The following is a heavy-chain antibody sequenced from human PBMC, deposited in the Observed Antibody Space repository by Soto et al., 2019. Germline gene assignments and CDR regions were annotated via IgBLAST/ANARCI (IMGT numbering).Heavy chain of an antibody. J-gene: IGHJ3*02. CDR3: AKVQAASTAYDAFDI. D-gene: IGHD4-17*01. V-gene: IGHV3-23*01. CDR2: ISGCGGRT. Sequence: GGSPRLSCASTWFTLNRPAISWVRQAPVKGLNWVSAISGCGGRTYYAEAVKGRFTISRDNAKNTLYLQMNSLRAEDTAVYYCAKVQAASTAYDAFDIWGQGTMVTVSS. CDR1: WFTLNRPA.